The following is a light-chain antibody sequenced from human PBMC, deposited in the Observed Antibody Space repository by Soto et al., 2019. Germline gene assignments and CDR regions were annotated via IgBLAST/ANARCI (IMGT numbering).Light chain of an antibody. Sequence: EIVLTQSPGTLSLSPGERATLSCRASQSVSNNYLAWYQQKPGQAPRLLIHGASSRATGIPDRFSGSGSGADFTLTISRLEPEDFAVYYCQQYGSSPLTFGGGTKVEIK. J-gene: IGKJ4*01. CDR3: QQYGSSPLT. CDR2: GAS. CDR1: QSVSNNY. V-gene: IGKV3-20*01.